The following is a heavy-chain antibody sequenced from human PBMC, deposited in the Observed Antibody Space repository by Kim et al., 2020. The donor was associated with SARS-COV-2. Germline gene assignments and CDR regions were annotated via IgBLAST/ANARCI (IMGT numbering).Heavy chain of an antibody. Sequence: SETLSLTCAVSGGSISSSNWWSWVRQPPGKGLEWIGEIYHSGSTNYNPSLKSRVTISVDKSKNQFSLKLSSVTAADTAVYYCARDHLKYGDYVGYYYYGMDVWPRDHGHRLL. CDR1: GGSISSSNW. CDR2: IYHSGST. D-gene: IGHD4-17*01. J-gene: IGHJ6*02. V-gene: IGHV4-4*02. CDR3: ARDHLKYGDYVGYYYYGMDV.